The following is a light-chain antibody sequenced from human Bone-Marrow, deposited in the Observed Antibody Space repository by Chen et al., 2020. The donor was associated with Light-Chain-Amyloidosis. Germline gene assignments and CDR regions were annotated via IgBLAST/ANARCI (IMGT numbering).Light chain of an antibody. J-gene: IGLJ2*01. CDR3: HVWDIRSDHDLV. CDR1: NIGKKN. CDR2: DDV. V-gene: IGLV3-21*03. Sequence: SSVVTQPPSVSVAPGTTARITCEGSNIGKKNVHWYQQKSGQAPVLVVYDDVDRPSGIPERFSGSNSGNTAALTITRVEDGDEAAYYCHVWDIRSDHDLVFGAGTKLTVL.